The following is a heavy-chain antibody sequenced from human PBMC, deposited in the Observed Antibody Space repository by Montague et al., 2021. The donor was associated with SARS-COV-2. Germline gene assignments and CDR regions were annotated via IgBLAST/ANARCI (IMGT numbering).Heavy chain of an antibody. V-gene: IGHV4-59*08. Sequence: SETLSLTCTVSGGSISGYFWSWIRQLPGEGVEWSGYIYYSGTTKYNQALKSRVAISLETSKNQFSLMLNSVTAADTAAYYCAATDDFGSWEYDFWGQGTWVTVSS. CDR1: GGSISGYF. D-gene: IGHD4/OR15-4a*01. J-gene: IGHJ4*02. CDR3: AATDDFGSWEYDF. CDR2: IYYSGTT.